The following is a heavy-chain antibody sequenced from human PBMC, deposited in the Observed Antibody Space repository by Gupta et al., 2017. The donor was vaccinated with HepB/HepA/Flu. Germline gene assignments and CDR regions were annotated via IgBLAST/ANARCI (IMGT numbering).Heavy chain of an antibody. V-gene: IGHV3-72*01. CDR1: GFTFSDHY. D-gene: IGHD3-22*01. Sequence: EVQLVESGGGLVQPGGSLRLSCAASGFTFSDHYMDWVRQAPGKGLEWVGRTRNKANSYTTEYAASVKGRFTISRDDSKNSLYLQMNSLKXEXTAVYYXARVSSGYYAFDYWGQGTLVTVSS. CDR2: TRNKANSYTT. J-gene: IGHJ4*02. CDR3: ARVSSGYYAFDY.